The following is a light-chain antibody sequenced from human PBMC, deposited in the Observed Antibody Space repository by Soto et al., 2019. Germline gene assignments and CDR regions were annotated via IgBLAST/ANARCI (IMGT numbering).Light chain of an antibody. CDR1: QSVSSSY. J-gene: IGKJ1*01. V-gene: IGKV3-20*01. CDR3: QQSFSTLWT. Sequence: EIVLTQSPGTLSLSPGERATLSCRASQSVSSSYLAWFQQRPGQAPRLLIYGASSRATGIPDRFSGSGSGPDFTLSISSLQPEDFATYYCQQSFSTLWTFGQGTKVEIK. CDR2: GAS.